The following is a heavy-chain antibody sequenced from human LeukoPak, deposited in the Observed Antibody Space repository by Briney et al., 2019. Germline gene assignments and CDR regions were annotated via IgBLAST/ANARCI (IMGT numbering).Heavy chain of an antibody. CDR1: GGSISNGDYY. CDR3: ARPFSSSWLFGFDP. CDR2: IYYSGST. Sequence: SQTLSLTCSVSGGSISNGDYYWSWIRQHPEKGLEWIGYIYYSGSTNYNPSLKSRVTISVDTSKNQFSLKLSSVTAADTAVYYCARPFSSSWLFGFDPWGQGTLVTVSS. J-gene: IGHJ5*02. D-gene: IGHD6-13*01. V-gene: IGHV4-61*08.